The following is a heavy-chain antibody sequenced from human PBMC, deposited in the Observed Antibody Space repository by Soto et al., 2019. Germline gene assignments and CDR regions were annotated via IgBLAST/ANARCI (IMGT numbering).Heavy chain of an antibody. D-gene: IGHD4-17*01. CDR2: ISYDGSNK. CDR3: ARAYDYGDYVPLPDY. Sequence: QVQLVESGGGVVQPGRSLRLSCAASGFTFSSYAMHWVRQAPGKGLEWVVVISYDGSNKYYADSVKGRFTISRDNSKNTLYLQMNSLRAEDTAVYYCARAYDYGDYVPLPDYWGQGTLVTVSS. J-gene: IGHJ4*02. V-gene: IGHV3-30-3*01. CDR1: GFTFSSYA.